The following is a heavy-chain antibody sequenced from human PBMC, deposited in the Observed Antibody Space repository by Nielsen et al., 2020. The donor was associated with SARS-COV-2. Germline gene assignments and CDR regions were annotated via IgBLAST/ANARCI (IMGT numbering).Heavy chain of an antibody. CDR3: TKGAQLGDY. CDR2: ISYDGSVK. CDR1: GFIFSHYA. V-gene: IGHV3-30*04. J-gene: IGHJ4*02. D-gene: IGHD6-13*01. Sequence: GESLKISCAASGFIFSHYAMHWVRQAPGKGLEWVTFISYDGSVKYYADSVKGRFTISTDLSNNTLYLQMNSLRVEDTAIYYCTKGAQLGDYWGQGTLVTVFS.